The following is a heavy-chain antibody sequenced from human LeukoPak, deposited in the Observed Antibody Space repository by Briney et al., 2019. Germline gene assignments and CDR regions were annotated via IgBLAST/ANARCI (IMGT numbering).Heavy chain of an antibody. CDR1: GGSISSSSYY. J-gene: IGHJ4*02. D-gene: IGHD3-22*01. CDR2: IYYSGST. CDR3: ARGREVGGDYCDSSGYYYANRHFDY. V-gene: IGHV4-39*07. Sequence: PSETLSLTCIVSGGSISSSSYYWDWIRQPPGKGLEWIGNIYYSGSTYYNPSLKSRVTISVDTSKNQFSLKLSSVTAADTAVYYCARGREVGGDYCDSSGYYYANRHFDYWGQGTLVTVSS.